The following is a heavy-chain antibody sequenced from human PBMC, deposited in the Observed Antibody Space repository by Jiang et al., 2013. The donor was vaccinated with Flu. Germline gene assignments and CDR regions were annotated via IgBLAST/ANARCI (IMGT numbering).Heavy chain of an antibody. V-gene: IGHV5-51*01. CDR3: ARGRIVVVPAAIRGGWFDP. Sequence: GWVRQMPGKAWSGWGSSILVTLIPDTAPSFQGQVTISADKSISTAYLQWSSLKASDTAMYYCARGRIVVVPAAIRGGWFDPWGQGTLVTVSS. D-gene: IGHD2-2*02. J-gene: IGHJ5*02. CDR2: SILVTLIP.